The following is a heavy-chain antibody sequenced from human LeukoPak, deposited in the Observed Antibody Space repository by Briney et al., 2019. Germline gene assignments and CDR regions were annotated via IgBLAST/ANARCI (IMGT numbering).Heavy chain of an antibody. D-gene: IGHD2-15*01. J-gene: IGHJ5*02. CDR2: IYTSGST. CDR1: GGSISSYY. CDR3: ARAIVVVVAATRKINWFDP. V-gene: IGHV4-4*07. Sequence: SETLSLTCTVSGGSISSYYWSWIRQPAGKGLEWTGRIYTSGSTNYNPSLKSRVTMSVDTSKNQFSLKLSSVTAADTAVYYCARAIVVVVAATRKINWFDPWGQGTLVTVSS.